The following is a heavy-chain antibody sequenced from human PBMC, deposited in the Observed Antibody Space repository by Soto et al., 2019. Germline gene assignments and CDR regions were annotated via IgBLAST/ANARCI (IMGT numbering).Heavy chain of an antibody. Sequence: PSETLSLTCAVSGGSISSSNWWSWVRQPPGKGLEWIGEIYHSGSTNYNPSLKRRVTISVDKSKNQFSLKLSSVTAADTAVYYCARDSRALVRGVPYYYYGMDVWGQGNTVT. CDR2: IYHSGST. V-gene: IGHV4-4*02. CDR1: GGSISSSNW. CDR3: ARDSRALVRGVPYYYYGMDV. D-gene: IGHD3-10*01. J-gene: IGHJ6*02.